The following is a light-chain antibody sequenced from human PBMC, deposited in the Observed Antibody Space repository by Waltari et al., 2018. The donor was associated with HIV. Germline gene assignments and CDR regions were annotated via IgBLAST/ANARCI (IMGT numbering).Light chain of an antibody. CDR2: DVT. Sequence: QSALTQPPPASGSPGQSVTISCRGSRTDIGDYKYVSWYQHHPGKVPKPVIFDVTKRPSGVPDRFSGSKSVNTAALTISGLQAEDEADYYCCSYAGTYTWVFGGGTRLTVL. CDR3: CSYAGTYTWV. CDR1: RTDIGDYKY. J-gene: IGLJ2*01. V-gene: IGLV2-11*01.